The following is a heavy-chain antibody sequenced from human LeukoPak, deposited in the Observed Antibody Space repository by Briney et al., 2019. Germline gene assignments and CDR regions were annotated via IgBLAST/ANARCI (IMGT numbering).Heavy chain of an antibody. CDR1: GFTFSTYC. Sequence: PGGSLRLSCAASGFTFSTYCMHWVRQAPGKGPMWVSRICPDGTVTNYADSVKARFNISRDNARNTVYLQMNSLRVEDTAVYYCVRDFRSADYWGQGTLVTVSS. V-gene: IGHV3-74*01. CDR3: VRDFRSADY. CDR2: ICPDGTVT. J-gene: IGHJ4*02.